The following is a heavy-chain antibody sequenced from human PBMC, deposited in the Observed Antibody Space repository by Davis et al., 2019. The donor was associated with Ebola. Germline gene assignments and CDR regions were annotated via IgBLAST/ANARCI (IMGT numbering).Heavy chain of an antibody. CDR3: ARGLITFDY. D-gene: IGHD3-16*01. CDR1: GASSSGYS. J-gene: IGHJ4*02. Sequence: SETLSLTCAAHGASSSGYSCSWIRQLPAQGLAWIGETNHSGSTNYNPSLKSRVTISVDTSKNQFSLKLSSVTAADTAVYYCARGLITFDYWGQGTLVTVSS. V-gene: IGHV4-34*01. CDR2: TNHSGST.